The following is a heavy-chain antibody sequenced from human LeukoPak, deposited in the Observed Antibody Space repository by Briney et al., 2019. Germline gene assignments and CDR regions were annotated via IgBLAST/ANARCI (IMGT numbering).Heavy chain of an antibody. CDR2: IYYSGST. Sequence: PSETLSLTCTVSGGSISSYYWSWIRQPPGKGLEWIGYIYYSGSTNYNPSLKSRVTISVDTSKNQFSLKLSSVTAADTAVYYCARHRRGPGWGMIVVDWGQGTLVTVSS. J-gene: IGHJ4*02. CDR3: ARHRRGPGWGMIVVD. V-gene: IGHV4-59*08. CDR1: GGSISSYY. D-gene: IGHD3-22*01.